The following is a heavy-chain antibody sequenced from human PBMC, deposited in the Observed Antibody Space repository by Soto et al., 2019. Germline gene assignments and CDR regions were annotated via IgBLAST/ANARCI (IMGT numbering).Heavy chain of an antibody. CDR2: IKSKASNYAT. J-gene: IGHJ4*02. CDR3: SRDDSDWFFN. V-gene: IGHV3-73*01. Sequence: GSLRLSCAGSGFTFSGSDIHWVRQASGKGLEWVGRIKSKASNYATAYAASVKGRFTISRDDSKNTAYLQMNSLESEDTAVYYCSRDDSDWFFNWGRGTLVTVSS. D-gene: IGHD3-9*01. CDR1: GFTFSGSD.